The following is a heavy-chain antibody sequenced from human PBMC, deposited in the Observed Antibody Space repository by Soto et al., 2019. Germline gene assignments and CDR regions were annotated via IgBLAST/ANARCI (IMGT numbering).Heavy chain of an antibody. CDR2: ICSGGST. CDR3: ARVDSGLPYFDS. J-gene: IGHJ4*02. D-gene: IGHD2-15*01. CDR1: GFTVSSNY. V-gene: IGHV3-53*01. Sequence: GSLRLSCAASGFTVSSNYMSWVRQAPGKGLKWVSVICSGGSTYYADSVKGRFTISRDNSKNTLFLQMNSLRAEDTAVYYCARVDSGLPYFDSWGQGTLVTVSS.